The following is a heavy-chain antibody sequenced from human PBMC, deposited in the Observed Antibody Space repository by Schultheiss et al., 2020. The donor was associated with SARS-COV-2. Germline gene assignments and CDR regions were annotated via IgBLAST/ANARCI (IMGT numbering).Heavy chain of an antibody. Sequence: GGSLRLSCAASGFTSSSYSMNWVRQAPGKGLEWVSYISSRSSTIYYADSVKGRFTISRDNSKNTLYLQMNSLRDEDTAVYYCARDGETGYYFDYWGQGTLVTVSS. D-gene: IGHD3-9*01. CDR2: ISSRSSTI. J-gene: IGHJ4*02. CDR1: GFTSSSYS. V-gene: IGHV3-48*02. CDR3: ARDGETGYYFDY.